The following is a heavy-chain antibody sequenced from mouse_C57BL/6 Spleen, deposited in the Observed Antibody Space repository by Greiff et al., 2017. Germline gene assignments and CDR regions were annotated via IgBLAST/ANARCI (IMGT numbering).Heavy chain of an antibody. J-gene: IGHJ2*01. CDR1: GYTFTSYW. V-gene: IGHV1-9*01. CDR3: ARMGDDGY. CDR2: ILPGSGST. D-gene: IGHD2-2*01. Sequence: VQLQQPGAELVKPGASVKLSCKASGYTFTSYWMHWVKQRPGRGLEWIGEILPGSGSTNYNEKFKGKATCTADTSTNPAYMQLSSLTTEDSAIYYCARMGDDGYWGQGTTRTVSS.